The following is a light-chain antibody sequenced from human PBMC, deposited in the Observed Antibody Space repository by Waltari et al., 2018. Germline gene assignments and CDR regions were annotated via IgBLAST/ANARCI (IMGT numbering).Light chain of an antibody. CDR2: GNT. V-gene: IGLV1-40*01. J-gene: IGLJ2*01. Sequence: QSVLTQPPSVSGAPGQRVTISCTGSRSNIGAGFAVNLYQQLPGAAPKLLIYGNTNRPSGVPDRFSGSKSGTSASLAITGLQAEDEADYYCQSFDNSLRRSVIFGGGTKLTVL. CDR3: QSFDNSLRRSVI. CDR1: RSNIGAGFA.